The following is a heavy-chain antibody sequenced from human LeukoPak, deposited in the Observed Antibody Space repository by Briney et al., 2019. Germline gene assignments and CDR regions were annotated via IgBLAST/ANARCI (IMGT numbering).Heavy chain of an antibody. V-gene: IGHV3-23*01. CDR2: ISGSGGST. J-gene: IGHJ4*02. D-gene: IGHD3-22*01. CDR1: GFTFSSYA. Sequence: PGASLRLSCAASGFTFSSYAMSWVRQAPGKGLEWVSAISGSGGSTYYADSVKGRFTISRDNSKNTLYLQMNSLRAEDTAVYYCAKAFGPNYYDSSGYYQYWGQGTLVTVSS. CDR3: AKAFGPNYYDSSGYYQY.